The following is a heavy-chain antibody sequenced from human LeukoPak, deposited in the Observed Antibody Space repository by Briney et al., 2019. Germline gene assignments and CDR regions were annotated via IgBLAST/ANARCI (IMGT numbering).Heavy chain of an antibody. Sequence: GASVKVSCKASGYTFTSYDINWVRQAPGQGLEWMGWINPNSGGTNYAQKFQGRVTMTRDTSISAAYMELSRLRSDDTAVYYCARSLNYYGSGSYPSIPLIYMDVWGKGTTVTISS. CDR3: ARSLNYYGSGSYPSIPLIYMDV. V-gene: IGHV1-2*02. CDR1: GYTFTSYD. CDR2: INPNSGGT. D-gene: IGHD3-10*01. J-gene: IGHJ6*03.